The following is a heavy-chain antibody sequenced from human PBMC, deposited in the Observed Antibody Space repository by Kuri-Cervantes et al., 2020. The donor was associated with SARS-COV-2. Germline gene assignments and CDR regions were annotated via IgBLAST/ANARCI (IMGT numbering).Heavy chain of an antibody. CDR2: INEDGSEK. CDR3: ARRGFLDL. Sequence: GESLKISCAGSGYTFAAYWMSWVRQAPGKGLEWVANINEDGSEKKYVDSVKGRFTISRDNARNSLFLQMDSLRVEDTAMYYCARRGFLDLWGRGTLVTGSS. D-gene: IGHD3-10*01. CDR1: GYTFAAYW. J-gene: IGHJ2*01. V-gene: IGHV3-7*01.